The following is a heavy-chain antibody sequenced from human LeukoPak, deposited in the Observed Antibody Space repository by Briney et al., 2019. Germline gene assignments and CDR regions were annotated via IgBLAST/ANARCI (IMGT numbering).Heavy chain of an antibody. V-gene: IGHV4-34*01. CDR1: GRSFVGGY. D-gene: IGHD3-3*01. J-gene: IGHJ5*02. Sequence: SETLSLTCAVYGRSFVGGYCSWSRQPPRMGLEWIGEGDQTGGTKYNPSLKGRVTISADSSKNQFSLKLYSITAADTAVYYCARNGQSGFSFDPWGQGTLVTVSS. CDR3: ARNGQSGFSFDP. CDR2: GDQTGGT.